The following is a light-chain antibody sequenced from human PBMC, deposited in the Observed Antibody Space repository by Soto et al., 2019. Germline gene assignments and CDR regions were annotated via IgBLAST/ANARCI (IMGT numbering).Light chain of an antibody. CDR1: QSISSW. V-gene: IGKV1-5*01. CDR3: QQYNSYSPLT. Sequence: DIPMTQSPSTLSASVGDRVTITCRASQSISSWLAWYQQKPGKAPKLLIYDASSLESVVPSRFSGSGSGTEFTLTIRSLQPDDFATYYCQQYNSYSPLTFGGGTKVEIK. J-gene: IGKJ4*01. CDR2: DAS.